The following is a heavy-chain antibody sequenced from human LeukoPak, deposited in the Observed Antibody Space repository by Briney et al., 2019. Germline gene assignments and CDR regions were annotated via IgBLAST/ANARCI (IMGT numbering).Heavy chain of an antibody. V-gene: IGHV1-18*01. Sequence: ASVKVSCKASGYTFTGYGISWVRQAPGQGLEWMGWISAYNGNTNYAQKLQGRVTMTTDTSTSTAYMELRSLRSDDTAVYYCARDGHCSGGSCYGGEGFFDYWGQGTLVTVSS. CDR1: GYTFTGYG. J-gene: IGHJ4*02. CDR3: ARDGHCSGGSCYGGEGFFDY. D-gene: IGHD2-15*01. CDR2: ISAYNGNT.